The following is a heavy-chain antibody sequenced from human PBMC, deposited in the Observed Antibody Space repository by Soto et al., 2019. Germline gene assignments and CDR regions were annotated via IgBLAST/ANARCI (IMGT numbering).Heavy chain of an antibody. J-gene: IGHJ4*02. V-gene: IGHV3-30*03. CDR2: ISYDGGRE. D-gene: IGHD3-16*01. Sequence: QVQLVASGGGVVQPGRSLRLSCTASGFTFSRYGIHWVRQAPGKGLEWVAAISYDGGREYYADSVMGRCTISRDNSKNTLCLEMSSLGIEDTAVYICARDVDGGESRGQRSTYFAYWGQGTVLTVSS. CDR1: GFTFSRYG. CDR3: ARDVDGGESRGQRSTYFAY.